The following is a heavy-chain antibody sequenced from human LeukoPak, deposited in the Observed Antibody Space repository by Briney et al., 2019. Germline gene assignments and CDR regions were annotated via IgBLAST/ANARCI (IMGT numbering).Heavy chain of an antibody. J-gene: IGHJ3*02. D-gene: IGHD3-16*02. CDR3: ARGFYRVDVAFGI. Sequence: SQTLSLTCAISGDSVSSNSAAWNWIRQSPSRGLEWLGRTYFRSLWYNDYALSVKSRVSINTDTSKNQLSLQLNSVTPEDTAVYYCARGFYRVDVAFGIWGQGTMVTVSS. CDR1: GDSVSSNSAA. CDR2: TYFRSLWYN. V-gene: IGHV6-1*01.